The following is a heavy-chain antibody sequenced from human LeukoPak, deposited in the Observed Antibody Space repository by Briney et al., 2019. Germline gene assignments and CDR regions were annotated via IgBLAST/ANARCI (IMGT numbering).Heavy chain of an antibody. V-gene: IGHV3-30-3*01. CDR1: GFTFSSYA. Sequence: GGSLRLSCAASGFTFSSYAMHWVRQAPGKGLEWVAVISYDGSNKYYADSVKGRFTISRDNSKNTLYLQMNSLRAEDTAVYYCARVEYSSGWYALDYWGQGTLVTVSS. CDR2: ISYDGSNK. J-gene: IGHJ4*02. CDR3: ARVEYSSGWYALDY. D-gene: IGHD6-19*01.